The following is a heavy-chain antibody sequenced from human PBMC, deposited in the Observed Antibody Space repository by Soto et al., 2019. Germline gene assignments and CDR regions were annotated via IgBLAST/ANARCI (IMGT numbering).Heavy chain of an antibody. CDR1: GYTCTSYA. D-gene: IGHD2-2*01. Sequence: GASVKVSCKASGYTCTSYAMHWVRQATGQRLEWMGWINAGNGNTKYSQKFLGRFTITRDTSATTAYMDLSSLRSEDTAVYYCASIVVVPAYYYYYGMDVWGQGTTVTVSS. V-gene: IGHV1-3*01. J-gene: IGHJ6*02. CDR2: INAGNGNT. CDR3: ASIVVVPAYYYYYGMDV.